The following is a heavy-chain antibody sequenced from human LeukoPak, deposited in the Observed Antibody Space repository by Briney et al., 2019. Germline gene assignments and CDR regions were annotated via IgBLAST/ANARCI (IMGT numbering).Heavy chain of an antibody. Sequence: GGSLRLSCAASGFTFSSYAMHWVRQAPGKGLEYVSAISSNGGSTYYANSVKGRFTISRDNSKNTLYLQMGSLRAEDMAVYYCARVTTYCRGDCYYYYGMDVWGQGTTVTVSS. CDR2: ISSNGGST. D-gene: IGHD2-21*02. CDR3: ARVTTYCRGDCYYYYGMDV. CDR1: GFTFSSYA. V-gene: IGHV3-64*01. J-gene: IGHJ6*02.